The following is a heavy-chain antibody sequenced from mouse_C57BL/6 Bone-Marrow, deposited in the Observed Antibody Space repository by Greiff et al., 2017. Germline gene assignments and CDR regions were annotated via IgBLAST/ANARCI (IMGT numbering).Heavy chain of an antibody. CDR3: ANLLAY. CDR2: IDPSDSYT. J-gene: IGHJ3*01. Sequence: VQLQQPGAELVMPGASVKLSCKASGYTFTSYWMHWVKQRPGQGLEWIGEIDPSDSYTNYNQKFKGKSTLTVDKSSSTAYMQLSSLTSEDSVVYYCANLLAYWGQGTLVTVSA. V-gene: IGHV1-69*01. CDR1: GYTFTSYW.